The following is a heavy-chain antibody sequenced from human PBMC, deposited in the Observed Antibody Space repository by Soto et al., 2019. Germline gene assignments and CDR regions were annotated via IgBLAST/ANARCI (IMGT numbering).Heavy chain of an antibody. CDR3: ASSTVGATTYNWFDP. Sequence: GASVKVSCKASGYTFTSYAMHWVRQAPGQRLEWMGWINAGNGNTKYSQKFQGRVTITRDTSASTAYMELSSLRSEDTAVYYCASSTVGATTYNWFDPWGQGTLVTVSS. J-gene: IGHJ5*02. CDR1: GYTFTSYA. D-gene: IGHD1-26*01. V-gene: IGHV1-3*01. CDR2: INAGNGNT.